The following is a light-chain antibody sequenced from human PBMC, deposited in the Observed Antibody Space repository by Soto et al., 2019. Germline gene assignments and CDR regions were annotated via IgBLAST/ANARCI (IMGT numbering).Light chain of an antibody. CDR2: DAS. J-gene: IGKJ5*01. CDR3: QQRSNWPRIT. Sequence: EILVKKSPDTLSLSPGERATLSCRASQTVSSNYLAWCQQRPGQAPRLLIYDASNRATGIPARSSGSGSGTDFTLTISSLEPEDFAVYYCQQRSNWPRITFGQGTRLEIK. CDR1: QTVSSNY. V-gene: IGKV3-11*01.